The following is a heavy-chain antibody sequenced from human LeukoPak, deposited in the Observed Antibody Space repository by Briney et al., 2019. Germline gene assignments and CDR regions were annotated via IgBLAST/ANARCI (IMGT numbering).Heavy chain of an antibody. CDR3: ARLDSSGYFLDY. D-gene: IGHD3-22*01. Sequence: GGSLRLSCAASGFTFSSYDMHWVRQATGKGLEWVSAIGTAGDTYYPGSVKGRFTISRENAKNSLYLQMNSLRAGDTAVYYCARLDSSGYFLDYWGQGTLVTVSP. V-gene: IGHV3-13*01. J-gene: IGHJ4*02. CDR1: GFTFSSYD. CDR2: IGTAGDT.